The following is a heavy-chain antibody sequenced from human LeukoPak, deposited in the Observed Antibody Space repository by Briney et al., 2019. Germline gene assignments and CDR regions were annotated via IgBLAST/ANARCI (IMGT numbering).Heavy chain of an antibody. CDR1: GGSISSGGYG. J-gene: IGHJ4*02. D-gene: IGHD3-22*01. Sequence: SETLSLTCTVSGGSISSGGYGWSWIRQPPGKGLGWIGYIYDSGSTCYNPSRKGRITISVDRSKNQFSLTLSSVTAADTAVYYCARVVFHYDSSGYYFDYWGQGTLVTVSS. CDR2: IYDSGST. CDR3: ARVVFHYDSSGYYFDY. V-gene: IGHV4-30-2*01.